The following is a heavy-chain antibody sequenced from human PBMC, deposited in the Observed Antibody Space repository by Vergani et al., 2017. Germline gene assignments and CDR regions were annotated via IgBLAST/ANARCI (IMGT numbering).Heavy chain of an antibody. CDR3: TKGPQQRLNVLDN. D-gene: IGHD6-25*01. V-gene: IGHV3-30*18. CDR2: ISFDGTTK. J-gene: IGHJ4*01. CDR1: GFNFNNFG. Sequence: QLQLVESGGGVVQPGRSLRLSCAASGFNFNNFGIHWVRQAPGKGLEWVAVISFDGTTKYYADSVKGRFTISRDNSKKMLYLEMNSLRNDDTALYYCTKGPQQRLNVLDNWGLGTLVTVSS.